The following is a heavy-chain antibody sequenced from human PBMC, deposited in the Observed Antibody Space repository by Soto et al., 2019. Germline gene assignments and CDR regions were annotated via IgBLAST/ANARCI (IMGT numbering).Heavy chain of an antibody. CDR1: GGTFSSYT. CDR3: SSGLGGRNIVVVQAAIRTSIWFEL. V-gene: IGHV1-69*02. Sequence: QVQLVQSGAEVKKPGYSVKVSCTASGGTFSSYTISWVRQAPGQGLEWRGRIILILGIANDAQKFQGRVTIIADKSTSTTYLELSSLRSEVTAVDYCSSGLGGRNIVVVQAAIRTSIWFELLGQGNLVPVSS. CDR2: IILILGIA. D-gene: IGHD2-2*01. J-gene: IGHJ5*02.